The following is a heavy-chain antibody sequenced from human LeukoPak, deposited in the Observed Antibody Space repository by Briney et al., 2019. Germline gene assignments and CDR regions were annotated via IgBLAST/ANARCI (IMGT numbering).Heavy chain of an antibody. D-gene: IGHD3-3*01. CDR1: GYTFTDYF. J-gene: IGHJ4*02. CDR2: IGPDSGAT. Sequence: ASVKVSCKASGYTFTDYFLHWVRQAPGQGLEWMGWIGPDSGATNYAQKFRGKVTMTRDTSINTAYMEVSSLSSDDTAVYYCARDIRPRVESFDYWGQGTPVTVSS. V-gene: IGHV1-2*02. CDR3: ARDIRPRVESFDY.